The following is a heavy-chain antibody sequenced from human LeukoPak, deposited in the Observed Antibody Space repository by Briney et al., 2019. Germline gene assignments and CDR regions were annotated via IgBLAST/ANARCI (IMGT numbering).Heavy chain of an antibody. D-gene: IGHD3-3*01. J-gene: IGHJ4*02. CDR2: IKQDGSEK. V-gene: IGHV3-7*01. Sequence: PGGSLRLSCAASGFTFSSYAMSWVRQAPGKGLEWVANIKQDGSEKYYVDSVKGRFTISRDNAKNSLYLQMNSLRAEDTAVYYCAGPYVFWSGYPGGGYWGQGTLVTVSS. CDR3: AGPYVFWSGYPGGGY. CDR1: GFTFSSYA.